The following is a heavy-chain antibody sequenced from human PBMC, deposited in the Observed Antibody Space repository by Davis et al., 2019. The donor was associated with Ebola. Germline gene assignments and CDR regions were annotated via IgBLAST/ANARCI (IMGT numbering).Heavy chain of an antibody. CDR3: AREMGFVQLWLPAIDY. D-gene: IGHD5-18*01. J-gene: IGHJ4*02. CDR2: LKQDGSEK. CDR1: GFTFSSYW. V-gene: IGHV3-7*01. Sequence: GESLKISCAASGFTFSSYWMSWVRQAPGKGLEWVASLKQDGSEKYYVDSVKGRFTISRDNAKNSLYLQMNSLRAEDTAVYYCAREMGFVQLWLPAIDYWGQGTLVTVSS.